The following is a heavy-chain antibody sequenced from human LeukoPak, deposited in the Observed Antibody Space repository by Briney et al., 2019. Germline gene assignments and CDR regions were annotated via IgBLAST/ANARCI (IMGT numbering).Heavy chain of an antibody. D-gene: IGHD6-13*01. CDR1: GFTFSTYA. CDR2: ISDSGGNT. V-gene: IGHV3-23*01. Sequence: GGSLRLSCTASGFTFSTYAMSWVRQAPGQGLEWVSGISDSGGNTYYADSVKGRFTISRDNSKNTPYLQMNSLRAEDTAVYYCAKEPLYSSRAVDYWGQGTLVTVSS. J-gene: IGHJ4*02. CDR3: AKEPLYSSRAVDY.